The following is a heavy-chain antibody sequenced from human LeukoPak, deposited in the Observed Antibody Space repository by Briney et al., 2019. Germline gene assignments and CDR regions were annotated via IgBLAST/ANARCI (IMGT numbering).Heavy chain of an antibody. D-gene: IGHD5-24*01. CDR3: ARRWKLSLDV. V-gene: IGHV3-7*01. CDR1: GFTFSIYW. J-gene: IGHJ6*02. Sequence: GGSLRLSCAASGFTFSIYWMTWVRRAPGKGLEWVANIKEDGSVKYYGDSVKGRFTISRDNAKKSLYLQMNNLRGEDTAVYFCARRWKLSLDVWGQGTTVTVSS. CDR2: IKEDGSVK.